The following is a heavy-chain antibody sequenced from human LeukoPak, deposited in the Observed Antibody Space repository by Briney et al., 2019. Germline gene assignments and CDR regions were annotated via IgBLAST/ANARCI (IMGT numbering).Heavy chain of an antibody. CDR1: GFTVSSNY. CDR3: AREICGGSCNPPSYMDV. Sequence: GGSLRLSCAASGFTVSSNYMSWVRQAPGEGLQWVSVIYNDGTTYYADFVKGRFTISRDNSKNMLYLQMNSLRAEDTAVYYCAREICGGSCNPPSYMDVWGNGTTVTVSS. J-gene: IGHJ6*03. CDR2: IYNDGTT. V-gene: IGHV3-53*01. D-gene: IGHD2-15*01.